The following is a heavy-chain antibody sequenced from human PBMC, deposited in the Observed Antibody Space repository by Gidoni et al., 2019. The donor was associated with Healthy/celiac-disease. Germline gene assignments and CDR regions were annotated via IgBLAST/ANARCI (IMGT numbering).Heavy chain of an antibody. Sequence: QMQPGQYGTEVKKPGTSVKVSCKASGCNVTSSAMQWVRQARGQRLEWIGWIVVGSVNTNYAQKFQERVTITRAMSTSTAYMELSSLRSEDTAVYYCAARGDSGPYYYYGMDVWGQGTTVTVSS. J-gene: IGHJ6*02. CDR1: GCNVTSSA. CDR3: AARGDSGPYYYYGMDV. CDR2: IVVGSVNT. D-gene: IGHD5-12*01. V-gene: IGHV1-58*02.